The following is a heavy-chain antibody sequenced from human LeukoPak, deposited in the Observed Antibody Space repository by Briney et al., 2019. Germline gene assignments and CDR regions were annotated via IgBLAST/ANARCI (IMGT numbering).Heavy chain of an antibody. CDR1: GGSFSGYT. Sequence: PSETLSLTCAVYGGSFSGYTWSWIRQPPGKGLEWVGEINHRGSTNYNPSLKSRVTISVDTSKNQFSLKLSSVTAADTAVYYCARGNYDYFDYWGQGTLVTVSS. V-gene: IGHV4-34*01. CDR3: ARGNYDYFDY. J-gene: IGHJ4*02. CDR2: INHRGST. D-gene: IGHD1-7*01.